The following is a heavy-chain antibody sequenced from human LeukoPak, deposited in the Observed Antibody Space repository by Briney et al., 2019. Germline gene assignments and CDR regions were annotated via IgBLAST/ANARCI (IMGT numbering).Heavy chain of an antibody. CDR3: TRAQSDYGDSWYFDL. CDR1: GFTFGDYS. CDR2: IRTKGYGGTT. V-gene: IGHV3-49*04. Sequence: PGGSLRLSCRGSGFTFGDYSMSWVRQAPGRGLEWLGFIRTKGYGGTTEYAASVKGRLTISRDDSKSTAYLQMNSLKSEDTAVYYCTRAQSDYGDSWYFDLWGRGTLVTVSS. D-gene: IGHD4-17*01. J-gene: IGHJ2*01.